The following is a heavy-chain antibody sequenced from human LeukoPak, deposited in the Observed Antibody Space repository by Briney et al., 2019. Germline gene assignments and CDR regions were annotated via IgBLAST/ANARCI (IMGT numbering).Heavy chain of an antibody. V-gene: IGHV3-30*02. CDR2: IRYDGSNK. CDR1: GFTFSSYG. D-gene: IGHD2-15*01. J-gene: IGHJ6*02. Sequence: GGSLRLSCAASGFTFSSYGMHWVRQAPGKGLEWVAFIRYDGSNKYYADSVKGRFTISRDNSKNTLYLQMNSLRAGDTAVYYCARTFSGGSDGMDVWGQGTTVTVSS. CDR3: ARTFSGGSDGMDV.